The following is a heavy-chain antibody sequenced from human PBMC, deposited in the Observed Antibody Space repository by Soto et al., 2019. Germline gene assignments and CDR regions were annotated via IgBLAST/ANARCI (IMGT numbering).Heavy chain of an antibody. CDR2: ISYDGSNK. CDR3: ADYDYGDSDAFDI. J-gene: IGHJ3*02. V-gene: IGHV3-30*03. Sequence: QVQLVESGGGVVQPGRSLRLSCAASGFTFSIYGMHWVRQAPGKGLEWVAVISYDGSNKYYADSVKGRFTISRDNSKNTLYLQMNSLRAEDTAVYYCADYDYGDSDAFDIWGQGTMVTVSS. D-gene: IGHD4-17*01. CDR1: GFTFSIYG.